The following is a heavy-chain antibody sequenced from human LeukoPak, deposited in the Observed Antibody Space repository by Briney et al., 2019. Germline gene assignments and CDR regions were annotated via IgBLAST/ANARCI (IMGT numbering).Heavy chain of an antibody. CDR3: AREDGSVTDAFDI. CDR1: GYTFTGYY. D-gene: IGHD3-10*01. CDR2: INPNSGGT. Sequence: ASVKVSCKASGYTFTGYYMHWVRQAPGQGLEWMGWINPNSGGTNYAQKFQGRVTMTRDTSISTAYMELSRLRSDDTAVYYCAREDGSVTDAFDIWGQGTMVTVSS. J-gene: IGHJ3*02. V-gene: IGHV1-2*02.